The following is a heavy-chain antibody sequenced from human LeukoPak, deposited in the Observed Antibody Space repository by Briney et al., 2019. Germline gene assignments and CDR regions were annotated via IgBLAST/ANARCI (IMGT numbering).Heavy chain of an antibody. V-gene: IGHV3-23*01. CDR1: RFNFSSYS. CDR3: AKDPNGDYIGTFDG. CDR2: IFGSGDRT. J-gene: IGHJ3*01. D-gene: IGHD4-17*01. Sequence: GGSLRLSCAASRFNFSSYSMNWVRQAPGKGLEWVSTIFGSGDRTQYTDSVKGRFTISRDNSKNTLYLQMNSLRAEDTAVYYCAKDPNGDYIGTFDGRGQGTMVTVSS.